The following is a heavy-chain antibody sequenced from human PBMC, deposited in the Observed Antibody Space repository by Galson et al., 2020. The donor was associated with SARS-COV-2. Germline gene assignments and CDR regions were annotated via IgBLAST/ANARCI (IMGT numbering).Heavy chain of an antibody. CDR3: ASQLLIYHDALDI. J-gene: IGHJ3*02. CDR1: GFTFSSYA. CDR2: ISYDGSNK. D-gene: IGHD1-1*01. Sequence: GESLKISCAASGFTFSSYAMHWVRQAPGKGLEWVAVISYDGSNKYYADSVKGRFTISRDNSKNTLYLQMNSLRAEDTAVYYCASQLLIYHDALDIWGQGKMVTVSS. V-gene: IGHV3-30*04.